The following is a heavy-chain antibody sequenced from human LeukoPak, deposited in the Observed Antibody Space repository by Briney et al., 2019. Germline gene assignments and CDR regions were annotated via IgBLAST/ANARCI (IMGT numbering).Heavy chain of an antibody. J-gene: IGHJ4*02. CDR1: GGSISSSSYY. Sequence: PSETLSLTCTVSGGSISSSSYYRGWIRQPPGKGLEWIGSIYYSGSTYYNPSLKSRVTISVDTSKNQFSLKLSSETAADTAVYYCARLDGYNIDYWGQGTLVTVSS. CDR2: IYYSGST. D-gene: IGHD5-24*01. CDR3: ARLDGYNIDY. V-gene: IGHV4-39*01.